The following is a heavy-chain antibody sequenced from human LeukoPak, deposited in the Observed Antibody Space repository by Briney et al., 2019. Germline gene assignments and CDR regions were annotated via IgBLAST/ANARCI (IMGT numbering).Heavy chain of an antibody. D-gene: IGHD6-13*01. V-gene: IGHV3-9*01. CDR3: AKLTAAAGSDY. Sequence: AGGSLRLSCAASGFTFDDYAMHWVRHAPGKGLEWVSGISWNSGSIVYADSMKGRFTISRDNAKNSLYLQMNSLRAEDTALYYCAKLTAAAGSDYWGQGTLVTVSS. J-gene: IGHJ4*02. CDR2: ISWNSGSI. CDR1: GFTFDDYA.